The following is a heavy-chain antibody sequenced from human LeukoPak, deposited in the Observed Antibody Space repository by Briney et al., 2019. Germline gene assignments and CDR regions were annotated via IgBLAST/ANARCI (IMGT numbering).Heavy chain of an antibody. J-gene: IGHJ5*02. Sequence: ASVKVSCKAPGYTFTGYYMHWVRQAPGQGLQWMGWINPNSGDTNYAQKFEGRVTMTRDTSISTAYMELSRLRSDDTAVYYCARDLGLQRGLDPWGQGTLVTVSS. D-gene: IGHD1-1*01. CDR3: ARDLGLQRGLDP. CDR2: INPNSGDT. CDR1: GYTFTGYY. V-gene: IGHV1-2*02.